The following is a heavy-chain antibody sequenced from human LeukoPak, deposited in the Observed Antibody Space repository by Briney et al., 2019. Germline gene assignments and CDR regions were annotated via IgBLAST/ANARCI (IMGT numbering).Heavy chain of an antibody. CDR1: GYTFTSYY. D-gene: IGHD5-12*01. CDR3: ARIGRRGGYAYYFDY. Sequence: ASVKVSCKASGYTFTSYYMHWVRQAPGQGLEWMGIINPSGGSTSYAQKFQGRVTITADESTSTAYMELSSLRSEDTAVYYCARIGRRGGYAYYFDYWGQGTLVTVSS. CDR2: INPSGGST. J-gene: IGHJ4*02. V-gene: IGHV1-46*01.